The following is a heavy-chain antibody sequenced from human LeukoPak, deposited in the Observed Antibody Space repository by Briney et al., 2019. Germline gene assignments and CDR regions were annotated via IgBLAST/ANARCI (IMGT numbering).Heavy chain of an antibody. CDR3: VKRGRQGDYAYDY. J-gene: IGHJ4*02. CDR1: GFTFSNYA. Sequence: GRSLRLSCAASGFTFSNYAMHWVRQAPGKGLEWVAVISYDGTNKYYADSVKGRFTISRDNSKNTLYLQMSSLRGEDTAVYYCVKRGRQGDYAYDYWGQGTLVTVSS. D-gene: IGHD4-17*01. V-gene: IGHV3-30*14. CDR2: ISYDGTNK.